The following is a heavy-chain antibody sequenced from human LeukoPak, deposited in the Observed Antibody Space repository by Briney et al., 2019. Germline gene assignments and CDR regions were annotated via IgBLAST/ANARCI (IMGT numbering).Heavy chain of an antibody. CDR3: ARVRRSSGSYSNAFDI. J-gene: IGHJ3*02. CDR1: GGSFSGYY. D-gene: IGHD1-26*01. CDR2: INHSGST. V-gene: IGHV4-34*01. Sequence: PSETLSLTCAVYGGSFSGYYWSWIRQPPGKGLEWIGEINHSGSTNYNPSLKSRVTISVDTSKNQFSLKLSSVTAADTAVYYCARVRRSSGSYSNAFDIWGQGTMVTVSS.